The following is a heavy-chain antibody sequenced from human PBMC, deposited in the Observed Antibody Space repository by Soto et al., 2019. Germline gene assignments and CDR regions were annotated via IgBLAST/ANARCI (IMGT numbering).Heavy chain of an antibody. CDR3: ARYGWGSGWHRRWFDP. J-gene: IGHJ5*02. V-gene: IGHV4-4*02. CDR2: IYHSGST. D-gene: IGHD6-19*01. CDR1: GGSISSSNW. Sequence: KPSETLSLTCAVSGGSISSSNWWSWVRQPPGKGLEWIGEIYHSGSTNYNPSLKSRVTISVDKSKNQFSLKLSSVTAADTAVYYCARYGWGSGWHRRWFDPWGQGTLVTVSS.